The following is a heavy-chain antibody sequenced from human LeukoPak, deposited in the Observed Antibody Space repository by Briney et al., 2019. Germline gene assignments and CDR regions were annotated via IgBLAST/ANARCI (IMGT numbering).Heavy chain of an antibody. CDR1: GGSISSSSYY. D-gene: IGHD2-2*01. CDR2: IYHSGST. V-gene: IGHV4-39*07. Sequence: SETLSLTCTVSGGSISSSSYYWGWIRQPPGKGLEWIGYIYHSGSTYYNPSLKSRVTISVDRSKNQFSLKLSSVTAADTAVYYCARETVVEVLAAFDIWGQGTMVTVSS. J-gene: IGHJ3*02. CDR3: ARETVVEVLAAFDI.